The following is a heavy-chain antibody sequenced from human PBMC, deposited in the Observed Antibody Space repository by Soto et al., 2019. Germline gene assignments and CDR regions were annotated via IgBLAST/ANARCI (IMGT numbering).Heavy chain of an antibody. CDR1: GFTFSTYW. CDR2: IKGDGSSL. CDR3: ARGLKNYYGVDV. V-gene: IGHV3-74*01. J-gene: IGHJ6*02. Sequence: EVKVVESGGGLVQPGGSLRLSCAASGFTFSTYWMHWVRQVPGKGLVWVLRIKGDGSSLSYADSVKGRFTISRDNVENTVYLQMGSLRADDTALYYCARGLKNYYGVDVWGQGTTVTVSS.